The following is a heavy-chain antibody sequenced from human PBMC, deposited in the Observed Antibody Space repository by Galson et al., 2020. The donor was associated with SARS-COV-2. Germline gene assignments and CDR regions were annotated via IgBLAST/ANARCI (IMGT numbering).Heavy chain of an antibody. J-gene: IGHJ6*02. D-gene: IGHD6-13*01. CDR3: ARDCIAAADCGMDG. CDR2: IWYDGSNK. Sequence: GSLKISCAASGFTFSSYGMHWVRQAPGKGLEWVAVIWYDGSNKYYADSVKGRFTISRDNSKNTLYLQMNSLRAEDTAVYYCARDCIAAADCGMDGWGQGTTVTVS. CDR1: GFTFSSYG. V-gene: IGHV3-33*01.